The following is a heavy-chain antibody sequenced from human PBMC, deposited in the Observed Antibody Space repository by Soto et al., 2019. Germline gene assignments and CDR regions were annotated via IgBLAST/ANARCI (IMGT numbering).Heavy chain of an antibody. CDR2: INHSGST. D-gene: IGHD3-10*01. CDR1: GGSFGGYY. Sequence: SETLSLTCAVYGGSFGGYYWSWIRQPPGKGLEWIGEINHSGSTNYNPSLKSRLTISVDTSKNQFSLKLSSVTAADTAVYYCARRGYFDYWGQGTLVTVSS. J-gene: IGHJ4*02. CDR3: ARRGYFDY. V-gene: IGHV4-34*01.